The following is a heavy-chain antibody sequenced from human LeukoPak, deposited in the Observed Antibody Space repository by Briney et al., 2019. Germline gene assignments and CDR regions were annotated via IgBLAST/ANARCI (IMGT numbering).Heavy chain of an antibody. CDR3: ARDPSLIVGATISFFDY. CDR2: INTYNGNT. V-gene: IGHV1-18*01. J-gene: IGHJ4*02. D-gene: IGHD1-26*01. Sequence: ASVKVSCRASGYTFTSYGISWVRQAPGQGLEWMGWINTYNGNTNNAQKLQCRVTMTTDTSTSTAYMDLRSLRSDDTAVYYCARDPSLIVGATISFFDYWGQGTLVTVSS. CDR1: GYTFTSYG.